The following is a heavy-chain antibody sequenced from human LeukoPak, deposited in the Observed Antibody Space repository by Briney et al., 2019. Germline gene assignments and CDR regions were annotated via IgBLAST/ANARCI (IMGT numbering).Heavy chain of an antibody. CDR3: SRYSNYGAFDI. CDR1: GGSFSGYY. V-gene: IGHV4-34*01. D-gene: IGHD4-11*01. J-gene: IGHJ3*02. Sequence: SETLSLTCAVYGGSFSGYYWSWIRQPPGKGLEWIGEINHSGSTNYNPSLKSRVTISLDTSKNQFSLKLSSVTAADTAVYYCSRYSNYGAFDIWGQGTMVTVSS. CDR2: INHSGST.